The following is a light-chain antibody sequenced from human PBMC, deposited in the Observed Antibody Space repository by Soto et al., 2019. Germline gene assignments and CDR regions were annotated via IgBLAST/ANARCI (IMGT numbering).Light chain of an antibody. CDR3: SSYSSTLSVV. Sequence: QSALTQPASVSGSPGQSITISCTGTSSDVGGYNYVSWYQRHPGKAPKLMIHDVSNRPSGVSNRFSGSKSGNTASLTISGLQAEDEADYYCSSYSSTLSVVFGGGTKVTVL. V-gene: IGLV2-14*01. J-gene: IGLJ2*01. CDR2: DVS. CDR1: SSDVGGYNY.